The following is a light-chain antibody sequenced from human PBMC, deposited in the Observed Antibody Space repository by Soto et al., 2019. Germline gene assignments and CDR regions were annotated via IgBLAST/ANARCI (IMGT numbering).Light chain of an antibody. J-gene: IGLJ1*01. CDR3: PSYTYMSRSTSV. CDR2: DVN. Sequence: QSALTQPASVSGSPGQSITISCTGTSSDVGGYNYVSWYQQHPGKAPKLMIYDVNHRPSGVSNRFSGSKSGNTASLTISGLQAEDEADYFSPSYTYMSRSTSVFGTRTKVTGL. CDR1: SSDVGGYNY. V-gene: IGLV2-14*03.